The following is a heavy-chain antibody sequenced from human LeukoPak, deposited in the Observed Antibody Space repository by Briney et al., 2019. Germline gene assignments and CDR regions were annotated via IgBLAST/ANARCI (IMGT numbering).Heavy chain of an antibody. V-gene: IGHV3-23*01. CDR1: GFTFSGYG. D-gene: IGHD3-10*01. Sequence: PGGSLRLSCTASGFTFSGYGMSWVRQAPGKGLEWVSSISSSGGSTYYADSVKGRFTISRDNSKNTLYLQMNSLRAEDTAVYYCAIVTGGWFPNPNWGQGTLVTVSS. J-gene: IGHJ4*02. CDR2: ISSSGGST. CDR3: AIVTGGWFPNPN.